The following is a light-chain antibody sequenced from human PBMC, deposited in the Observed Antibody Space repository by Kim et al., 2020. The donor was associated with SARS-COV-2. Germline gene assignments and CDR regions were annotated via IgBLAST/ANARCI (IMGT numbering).Light chain of an antibody. CDR2: KAS. CDR3: QQYKSYLRT. V-gene: IGKV1-5*03. Sequence: DIQMTQSPSTLSASVGDRVTITCRASQSISSWLAWYQQKAGKAPKLLIHKASTLESGVPSRFSGSGSGTEFTLTISSLQPDDFATYYCQQYKSYLRTFFGGAKVDIK. CDR1: QSISSW. J-gene: IGKJ4*01.